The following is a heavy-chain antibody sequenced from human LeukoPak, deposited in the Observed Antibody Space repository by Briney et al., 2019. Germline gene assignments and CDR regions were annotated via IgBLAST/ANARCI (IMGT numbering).Heavy chain of an antibody. CDR1: GFTVSSTH. Sequence: GGSLRLSCEASGFTVSSTHMVWVRQAPGKGLEWVSVTYTGGNSYYAGSVQGRFTISRDNSKNTLYLQMNSLRAEDTAVYYCAKDLRYSRSYWGQGTLVTVSS. V-gene: IGHV3-53*01. D-gene: IGHD6-13*01. J-gene: IGHJ4*02. CDR3: AKDLRYSRSY. CDR2: TYTGGNS.